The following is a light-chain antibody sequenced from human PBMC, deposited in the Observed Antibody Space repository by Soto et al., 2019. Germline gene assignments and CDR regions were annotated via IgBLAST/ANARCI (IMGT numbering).Light chain of an antibody. V-gene: IGLV2-14*01. J-gene: IGLJ1*01. Sequence: QPVLTQPASVSGSPGQSITISCTGTSRDVGAYNYVSWYQQHPAKVPKLMIYDVSNRPSGVSDRFSGSKSGNTASLTISGLQAEDEADYYCYSYTSSSTYVFGTGTKVTVL. CDR3: YSYTSSSTYV. CDR1: SRDVGAYNY. CDR2: DVS.